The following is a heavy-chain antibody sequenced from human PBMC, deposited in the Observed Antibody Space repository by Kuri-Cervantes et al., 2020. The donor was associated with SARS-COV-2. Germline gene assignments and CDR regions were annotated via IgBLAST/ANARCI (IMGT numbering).Heavy chain of an antibody. CDR3: ARGGGDYDFWTGYNCFDP. J-gene: IGHJ5*02. V-gene: IGHV5-51*01. Sequence: GESLKISCKGSGYSFTSYWIGWVRQMPGKGLEWMGSIYPGDSDTRYGPCFQGQVTISVDTSISTAYLQWARLETSDTAMYYCARGGGDYDFWTGYNCFDPWGQGTLVTVSS. D-gene: IGHD3-3*01. CDR2: IYPGDSDT. CDR1: GYSFTSYW.